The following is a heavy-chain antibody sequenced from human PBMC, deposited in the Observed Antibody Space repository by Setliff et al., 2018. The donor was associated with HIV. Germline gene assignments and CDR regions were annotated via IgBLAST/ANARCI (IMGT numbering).Heavy chain of an antibody. V-gene: IGHV1-69*13. CDR3: ARGERDYDILTGPDY. CDR2: IIPMSGTA. Sequence: GASVKVSCKASGGAFSSYGFNWVRQAPGQGLEWMGGIIPMSGTAKYAKKFQGRVTITADESTSTVYMELSIQRFEDTAVYYCARGERDYDILTGPDYWGQGTLVTVSS. D-gene: IGHD3-9*01. CDR1: GGAFSSYG. J-gene: IGHJ4*02.